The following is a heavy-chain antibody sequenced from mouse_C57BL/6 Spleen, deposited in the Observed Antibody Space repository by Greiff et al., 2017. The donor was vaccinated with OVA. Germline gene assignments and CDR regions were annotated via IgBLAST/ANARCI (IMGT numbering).Heavy chain of an antibody. Sequence: EVHLVESGPELVKPGASVKISCKASGYSFTGYYMNWVKQSPEKSLEWIGEINPSTGGTTYNQKFKAKATLTVDKSSSTAYMQLKSLTSEDSAVYYCARRGTGSWGQGTSVTVSS. CDR2: INPSTGGT. J-gene: IGHJ4*01. CDR1: GYSFTGYY. CDR3: ARRGTGS. V-gene: IGHV1-42*01.